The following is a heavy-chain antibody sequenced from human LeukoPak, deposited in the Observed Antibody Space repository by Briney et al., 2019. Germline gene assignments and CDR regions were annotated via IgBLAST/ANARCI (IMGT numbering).Heavy chain of an antibody. CDR2: ITGSGGRR. V-gene: IGHV3-23*01. J-gene: IGHJ4*02. CDR1: GFTFSNYA. D-gene: IGHD6-19*01. CDR3: AKATNIAVAGLFHS. Sequence: GSLRLSCAASGFTFSNYAMNWVRQAPGKGLEWVSAITGSGGRRYYADSVKGRFTISRDNSKSTLYLQMNSLRAADTAVYYCAKATNIAVAGLFHSWGQGTLVTVSS.